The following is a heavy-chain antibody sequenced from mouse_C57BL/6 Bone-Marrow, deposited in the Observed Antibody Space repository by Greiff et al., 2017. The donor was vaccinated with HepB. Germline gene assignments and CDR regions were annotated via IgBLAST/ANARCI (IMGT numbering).Heavy chain of an antibody. CDR1: GYAFSSYW. V-gene: IGHV1-80*01. CDR2: LYPGDGDT. Sequence: QVQLQQSGAELVKPGASVKISCKASGYAFSSYWMNWVKQRPGKGLEWIGQLYPGDGDTNYNGKFKGKATLTADKSSSTAYMQLSSLTSEDSAVYFCARGDGNYLYYCDYWGQGTTLTVSS. CDR3: ARGDGNYLYYCDY. J-gene: IGHJ2*01. D-gene: IGHD2-1*01.